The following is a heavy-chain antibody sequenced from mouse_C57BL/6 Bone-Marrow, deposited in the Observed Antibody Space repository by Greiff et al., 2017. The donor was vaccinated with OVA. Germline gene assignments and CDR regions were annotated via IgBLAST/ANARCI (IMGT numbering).Heavy chain of an antibody. J-gene: IGHJ1*03. Sequence: VQLQQPGAELVKPGASVKMSCKASGYTFTSYWITWVKQRPGQGLEWIGDIYPGSGSTNYNEKFKSKATLTVDTSSSTAYMQLSSLTSEDSAVYYGARSGGNCWYFDVWGTGTTVTVSS. V-gene: IGHV1-55*01. D-gene: IGHD2-1*01. CDR2: IYPGSGST. CDR3: ARSGGNCWYFDV. CDR1: GYTFTSYW.